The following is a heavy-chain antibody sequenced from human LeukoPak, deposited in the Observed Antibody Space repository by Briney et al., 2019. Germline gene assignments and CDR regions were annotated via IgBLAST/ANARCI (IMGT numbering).Heavy chain of an antibody. D-gene: IGHD3-10*01. J-gene: IGHJ4*02. CDR2: IIPILGIA. CDR1: GGTFSSYA. V-gene: IGHV1-69*04. CDR3: ARDEHSMVRGVIGY. Sequence: GASVKVSCKASGGTFSSYAISWVRQAPGQGLEWMGRIIPILGIANYAQKFQGRVTITADKSTSTAYMELSSLRSEDMAVYYCARDEHSMVRGVIGYWGQGTLVTVSS.